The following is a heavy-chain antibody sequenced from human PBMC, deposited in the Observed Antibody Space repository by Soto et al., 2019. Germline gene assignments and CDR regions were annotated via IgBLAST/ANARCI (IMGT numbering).Heavy chain of an antibody. Sequence: SETLSLTCVVSGGTIRSPDWWTWVRQPPGKGLEWIGEIFQSGSTNYTPSLESRVTISVDKSKNQFSLTLTSVTAADTAVYFCARGRGRYSSGWSWFDPWGQGILVTVSS. J-gene: IGHJ5*02. V-gene: IGHV4-4*02. CDR1: GGTIRSPDW. CDR2: IFQSGST. CDR3: ARGRGRYSSGWSWFDP. D-gene: IGHD6-19*01.